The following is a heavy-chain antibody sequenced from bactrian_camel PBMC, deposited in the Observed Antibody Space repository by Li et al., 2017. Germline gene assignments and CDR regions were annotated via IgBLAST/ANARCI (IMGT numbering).Heavy chain of an antibody. V-gene: IGHV3S40*01. CDR2: SSSGALSL. CDR1: GFTFSSYD. D-gene: IGHD6*01. CDR3: AADPASWQFGY. J-gene: IGHJ6*01. Sequence: VQLVESGGGLVQPGGSLTLSCAASGFTFSSYDMSWVRQAPGKGLEWVSSSSSGALSLVYADSVKGRFTISRDNAKNTVYLQMNSLKSEDTALYYCAADPASWQFGYWGQGTQVTVS.